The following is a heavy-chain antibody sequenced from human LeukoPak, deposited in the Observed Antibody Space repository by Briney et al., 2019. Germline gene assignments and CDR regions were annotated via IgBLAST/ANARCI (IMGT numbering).Heavy chain of an antibody. Sequence: SGTLSLTCAVSGGSISSSNWWSWVRQPPGKGLEWIGEIYHSGSTNYNPSLKSRVTISVDKSKNQFSLKLSSVTAADTAVYYCARDRSVRGYSYGSTHYFDYWGQGTLVTVSS. J-gene: IGHJ4*02. CDR1: GGSISSSNW. CDR2: IYHSGST. D-gene: IGHD5-18*01. CDR3: ARDRSVRGYSYGSTHYFDY. V-gene: IGHV4-4*02.